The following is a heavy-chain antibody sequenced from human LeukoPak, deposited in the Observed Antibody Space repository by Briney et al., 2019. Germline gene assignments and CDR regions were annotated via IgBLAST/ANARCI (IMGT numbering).Heavy chain of an antibody. Sequence: GGSLRLSCAASGFIFSSYSMNWVRQAPGKGLEWVSSVSSTSNYIYYADSVKGRFTISRDNAKNSLYLQMNSLRAEDTAVYYCARDSMTTLIDFDYWGLGTLVTVSS. V-gene: IGHV3-21*01. CDR1: GFIFSSYS. CDR2: VSSTSNYI. CDR3: ARDSMTTLIDFDY. J-gene: IGHJ4*02. D-gene: IGHD3-16*01.